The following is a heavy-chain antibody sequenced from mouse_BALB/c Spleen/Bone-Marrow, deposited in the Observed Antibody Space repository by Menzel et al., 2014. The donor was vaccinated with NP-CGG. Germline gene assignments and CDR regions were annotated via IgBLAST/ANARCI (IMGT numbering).Heavy chain of an antibody. CDR2: IDPANGNT. J-gene: IGHJ3*01. CDR3: PRNYANPAWFAS. D-gene: IGHD1-1*01. CDR1: GFNIKDTH. V-gene: IGHV14-3*02. Sequence: EVKLVESGAELVKPGASVKLSCTPSGFNIKDTHMHWGKQRPEQGLEWIGRIDPANGNTKYDPNFQGKATIIVDTSSNTPYLPLTSLSSEHSALYSCPRNYANPAWFASWGQGTLVTVS.